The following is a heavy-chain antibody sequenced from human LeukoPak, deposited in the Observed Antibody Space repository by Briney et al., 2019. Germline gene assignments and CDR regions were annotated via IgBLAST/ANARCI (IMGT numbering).Heavy chain of an antibody. D-gene: IGHD1-26*01. V-gene: IGHV4-39*01. J-gene: IGHJ4*02. CDR1: GGSISSRGYY. Sequence: PSETLSLTCTVSGGSISSRGYYWSWIRQPPGKGLEWIGSMYYSGSTYYNPSLKSRVTISVDTSKNQFSLKLSSVTAADTAVYYCARLFGSLGRIDYWGQGTLVTVSS. CDR3: ARLFGSLGRIDY. CDR2: MYYSGST.